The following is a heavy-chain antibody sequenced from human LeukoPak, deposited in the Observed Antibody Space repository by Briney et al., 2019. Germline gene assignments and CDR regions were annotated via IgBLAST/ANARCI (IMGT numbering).Heavy chain of an antibody. CDR3: AKGADEFYYFDY. Sequence: GGSLRLSCAASGFTFSSYAMNWVRQAPGEGLEWVSVISGSGGSTYYADSVKGRFTISRDNSKNTLYLQMNSLRAEDTAVYYCAKGADEFYYFDYWGQGTLVTVSS. CDR2: ISGSGGST. D-gene: IGHD3-10*01. J-gene: IGHJ4*02. V-gene: IGHV3-23*01. CDR1: GFTFSSYA.